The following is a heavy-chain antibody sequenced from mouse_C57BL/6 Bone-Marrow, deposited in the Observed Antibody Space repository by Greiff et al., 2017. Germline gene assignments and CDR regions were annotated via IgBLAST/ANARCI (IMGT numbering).Heavy chain of an antibody. D-gene: IGHD1-1*01. CDR3: ARGGSSCYAMDY. V-gene: IGHV1-80*01. CDR1: GYAFSSYW. Sequence: QVQLQQSGAELVKPGASVKISCKASGYAFSSYWMNWVKQRPGKGLEWIGQIYPGDGDTNYNGKFKGKATLTADKSSSTAYMQLSSLTSEDSAVYFCARGGSSCYAMDYWGQGTSVTVSS. CDR2: IYPGDGDT. J-gene: IGHJ4*01.